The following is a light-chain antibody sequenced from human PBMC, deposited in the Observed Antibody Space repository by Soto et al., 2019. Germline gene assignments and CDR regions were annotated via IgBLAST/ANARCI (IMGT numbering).Light chain of an antibody. V-gene: IGKV4-1*01. J-gene: IGKJ3*01. Sequence: DIVMAQSPDSLAVSLGERATINCKSSQSVSYSSNNKNYLAWYQQKPGQPPKLLIYWASTRESGVPDRFSGSGSGTDFTLTISSLQAGDLAVYYCQQYYTTPFTFGPGTKVDIK. CDR3: QQYYTTPFT. CDR1: QSVSYSSNNKNY. CDR2: WAS.